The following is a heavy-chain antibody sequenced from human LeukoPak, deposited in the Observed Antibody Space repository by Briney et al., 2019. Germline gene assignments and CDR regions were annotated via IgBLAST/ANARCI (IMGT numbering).Heavy chain of an antibody. CDR1: GYTFTRYG. CDR3: ARCSGRNYRAGDAFDI. Sequence: ASVKVSCKASGYTFTRYGISWVRQAPGQGGEGRGGISAYNGKTNYAQKLQGRVTKTTETSTSTAYMELRSLRSDDTAVYYCARCSGRNYRAGDAFDIWGQGTTVTVSS. J-gene: IGHJ3*02. V-gene: IGHV1-18*01. D-gene: IGHD1-26*01. CDR2: ISAYNGKT.